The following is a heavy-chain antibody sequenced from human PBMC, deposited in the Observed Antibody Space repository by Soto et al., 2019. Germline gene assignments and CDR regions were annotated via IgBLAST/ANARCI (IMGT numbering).Heavy chain of an antibody. CDR3: ARYRPLTCCTNGVYSVKY. V-gene: IGHV1-18*01. CDR2: ISAYNGNT. Sequence: ASVKVSCKASGYTFTSYGISWVRQAPGQGLEWMGWISAYNGNTNYAQKLQGRVTMTTDTSTSTAYMELRSLRSDDTAVYHCARYRPLTCCTNGVYSVKYWGEGTLVTVCS. J-gene: IGHJ4*02. CDR1: GYTFTSYG. D-gene: IGHD2-8*01.